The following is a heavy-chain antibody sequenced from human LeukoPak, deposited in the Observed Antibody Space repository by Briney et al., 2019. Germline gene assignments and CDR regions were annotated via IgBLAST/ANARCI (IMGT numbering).Heavy chain of an antibody. CDR3: ARGIYYDSSGYYGSAYRFDY. Sequence: SETLSLTCAVYGGSFSGYYWSWIRQPPGKGLEWIGEINHSGRTNYNPSLKSRVTISVDTSKNQFSLKLSSVTAADTAVYYCARGIYYDSSGYYGSAYRFDYWGQGTLVTVSS. J-gene: IGHJ4*02. V-gene: IGHV4-34*01. CDR1: GGSFSGYY. CDR2: INHSGRT. D-gene: IGHD3-22*01.